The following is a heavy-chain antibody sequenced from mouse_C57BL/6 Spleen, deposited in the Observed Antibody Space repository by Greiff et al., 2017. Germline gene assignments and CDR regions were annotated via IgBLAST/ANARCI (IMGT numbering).Heavy chain of an antibody. J-gene: IGHJ4*01. V-gene: IGHV2-9-1*01. D-gene: IGHD2-1*01. CDR2: IWTGGGT. CDR1: GFSLTSYA. CDR3: ASNYYGKGLYAMDY. Sequence: QVQLKESGPGLVAPSQSLSITCTVSGFSLTSYAISWVRQPPGKGLEWLGVIWTGGGTNYNSALKSRLSLSKDNSKSQVFLKMNSLQTDDTARYYCASNYYGKGLYAMDYWGQGTSVTVSS.